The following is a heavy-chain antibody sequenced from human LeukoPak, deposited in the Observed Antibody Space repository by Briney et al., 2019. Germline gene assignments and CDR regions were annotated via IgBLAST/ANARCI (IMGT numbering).Heavy chain of an antibody. CDR1: GATFSSYA. V-gene: IGHV1-69*05. CDR3: ARDRGDESYFDY. J-gene: IGHJ4*02. Sequence: ASVKVSCKASGATFSSYAISWVRQAPGQGLEWMGGIIPIFGTANYAQKFQGRVTITTDESTSTAYMELSSLRSEDTAVYYCARDRGDESYFDYWGQGTLVTVSS. CDR2: IIPIFGTA. D-gene: IGHD3-10*01.